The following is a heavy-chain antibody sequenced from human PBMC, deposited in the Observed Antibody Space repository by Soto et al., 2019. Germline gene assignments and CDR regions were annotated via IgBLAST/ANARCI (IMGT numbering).Heavy chain of an antibody. D-gene: IGHD3-9*01. V-gene: IGHV3-30*04. CDR2: ISFDGNNE. CDR1: GFTCSNYP. CDR3: ARDPYFEL. J-gene: IGHJ4*02. Sequence: QVHLVESGGGVVQPGRSLRLSCAASGFTCSNYPIHWVRQAPGKGLEWIAVISFDGNNEYYADSVRGRFTICRDNSKSTVNLQMPTLTSEDTAVYYWARDPYFELWGQGTLVTVAS.